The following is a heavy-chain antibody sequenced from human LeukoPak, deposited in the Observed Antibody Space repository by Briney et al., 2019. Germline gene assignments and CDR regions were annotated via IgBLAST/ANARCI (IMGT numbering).Heavy chain of an antibody. CDR1: GFTFSSYA. V-gene: IGHV3-30-3*01. CDR3: ARDRGYYYGSGSSPYFDY. CDR2: ISYDGSNK. Sequence: GRSLRLSCAASGFTFSSYAMHWVRQAPGKGLEWVAVISYDGSNKYYADSVKGRFTISRDNSKNTLYLQMNSLRAEDTAVYYCARDRGYYYGSGSSPYFDYWGQGTLVTVSS. D-gene: IGHD3-10*01. J-gene: IGHJ4*02.